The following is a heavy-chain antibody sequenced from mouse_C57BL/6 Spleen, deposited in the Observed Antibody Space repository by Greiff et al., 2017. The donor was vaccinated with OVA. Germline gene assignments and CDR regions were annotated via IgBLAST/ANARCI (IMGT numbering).Heavy chain of an antibody. CDR2: IDPSASNT. D-gene: IGHD2-2*01. CDR3: ARSGTGYCFDY. J-gene: IGHJ2*01. CDR1: GYTFTSSW. V-gene: IGHV1-69*01. Sequence: QVQLQQPGAELVMPGASVKLSCKASGYTFTSSWMHWVKQRPGQGLVWIGEIDPSASNTNYNQKFQGKSPLTVDRSASTAYMQLSSLTSEDTAVDYCARSGTGYCFDYWGQGTTLTVSS.